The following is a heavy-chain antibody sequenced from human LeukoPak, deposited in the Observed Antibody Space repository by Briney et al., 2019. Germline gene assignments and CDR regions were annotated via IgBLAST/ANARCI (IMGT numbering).Heavy chain of an antibody. J-gene: IGHJ4*02. CDR2: IYHSGST. CDR3: ARGVIYYGSGSYWAYFDY. D-gene: IGHD3-10*01. V-gene: IGHV4-38-2*01. Sequence: SETLSLTCAVSGYSISSGYYWGWIRQPPGKGLEWIGSIYHSGSTYYNPSLKSRVTIPVDTSKNQFSLKLSSVTAADTAVYYCARGVIYYGSGSYWAYFDYWGQGTLVTVSS. CDR1: GYSISSGYY.